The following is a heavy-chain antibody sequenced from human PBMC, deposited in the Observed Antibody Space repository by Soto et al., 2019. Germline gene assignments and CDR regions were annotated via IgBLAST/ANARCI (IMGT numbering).Heavy chain of an antibody. J-gene: IGHJ5*02. Sequence: SETLSLTCTVSGASISCFYWSWIRKSAGKGMEWSGRIYATGTTDYNHSLKSRVMKSVDTSKKQFYLKSRSVTAADTAVYYCVRDGTKTLRDWFDPWGQGISVTVGS. V-gene: IGHV4-4*07. CDR3: VRDGTKTLRDWFDP. D-gene: IGHD1-1*01. CDR2: IYATGTT. CDR1: GASISCFY.